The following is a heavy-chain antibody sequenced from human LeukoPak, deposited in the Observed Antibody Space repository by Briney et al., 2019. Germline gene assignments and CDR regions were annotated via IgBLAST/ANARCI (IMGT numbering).Heavy chain of an antibody. V-gene: IGHV1-46*01. Sequence: ASVKVSCKASGYTFTSYYMHWVRQAPGQGLEWMGIINPSGGNTSYAQKFQGRVTMTRDMSTSTVYMELSSLRSEDTAVYYCARGALGSGSYYSYYMDVWGKGTTVTISS. CDR2: INPSGGNT. D-gene: IGHD3-10*01. CDR1: GYTFTSYY. J-gene: IGHJ6*03. CDR3: ARGALGSGSYYSYYMDV.